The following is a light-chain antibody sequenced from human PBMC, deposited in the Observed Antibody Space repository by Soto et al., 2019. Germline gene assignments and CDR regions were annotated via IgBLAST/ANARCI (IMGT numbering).Light chain of an antibody. CDR3: QQYKSWPIT. CDR1: QSVSGD. CDR2: GPS. Sequence: EIVMMQSPATLSVSPGERATLSCRASQSVSGDLAWYQQKPGQAPRLLIYGPSTRATGIPARFSGSGSGSEFTLTISGLQSEDFAIYFCQQYKSWPITFGQGTRLEIK. J-gene: IGKJ5*01. V-gene: IGKV3-15*01.